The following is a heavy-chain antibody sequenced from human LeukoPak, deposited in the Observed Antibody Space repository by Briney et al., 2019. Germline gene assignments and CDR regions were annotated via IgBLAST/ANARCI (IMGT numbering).Heavy chain of an antibody. D-gene: IGHD1-1*01. V-gene: IGHV3-30*18. CDR3: AKEKYNWNDYFDH. CDR1: GFTFSSNG. Sequence: GGSLRLSCAASGFTFSSNGIHWVRQAPGKGLEWVAVVSYDGNTKYYADSVKGRFTISRDHSKNIGYLQMNSLRAEDTAVYHCAKEKYNWNDYFDHWGQGTLVTVSS. CDR2: VSYDGNTK. J-gene: IGHJ4*02.